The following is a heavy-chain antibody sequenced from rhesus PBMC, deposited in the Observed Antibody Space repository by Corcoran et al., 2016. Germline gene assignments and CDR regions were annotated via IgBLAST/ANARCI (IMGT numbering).Heavy chain of an antibody. CDR3: ARRYSNFDY. Sequence: QVQLVQSGAEVKKPGTSVKLSCKASGYTFTSFYINWLRQAPGQVREWMGWINPNNGNTGYAQNCQGRCTMTRYTATSTAYMELSSLRSEDTAVDYCARRYSNFDYGGQGVLVTVSS. D-gene: IGHD3-3*01. CDR2: INPNNGNT. CDR1: GYTFTSFY. V-gene: IGHV1-200*01. J-gene: IGHJ4*01.